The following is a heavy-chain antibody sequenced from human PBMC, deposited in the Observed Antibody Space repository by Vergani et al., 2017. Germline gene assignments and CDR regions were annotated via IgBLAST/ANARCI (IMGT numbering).Heavy chain of an antibody. D-gene: IGHD4-17*01. Sequence: QVQLVESGGGVVQPGTSLRLSCVVSGFALNRHAMYWVRQAPGKGLEWVAFIGYDGRIKYNVDSVKGRFTISRDTSKKTLSLQMRSLRADDTAGYYCAKDGRENSDYGYFDYWGQGTLVTVSS. J-gene: IGHJ4*02. CDR1: GFALNRHA. CDR3: AKDGRENSDYGYFDY. V-gene: IGHV3-30*18. CDR2: IGYDGRIK.